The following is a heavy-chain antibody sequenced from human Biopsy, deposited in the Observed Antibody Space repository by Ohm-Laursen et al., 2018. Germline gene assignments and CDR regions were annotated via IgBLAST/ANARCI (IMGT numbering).Heavy chain of an antibody. CDR3: ARAGVGSDGTDSYYYGMDV. J-gene: IGHJ6*02. CDR2: ISPSGATT. CDR1: GHTFIDYY. V-gene: IGHV1-46*01. Sequence: GASVSASCKASGHTFIDYYIHWVRQAPGHGLEWMGVISPSGATTSFSQKFQGRITMTRDTPTGTVYMDLNSLGSEDTAVYYCARAGVGSDGTDSYYYGMDVWGPGTTVTVSS. D-gene: IGHD5-24*01.